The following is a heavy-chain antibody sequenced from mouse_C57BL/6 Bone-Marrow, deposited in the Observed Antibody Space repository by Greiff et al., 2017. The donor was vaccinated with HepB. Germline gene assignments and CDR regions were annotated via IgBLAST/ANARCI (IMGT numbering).Heavy chain of an antibody. CDR3: AIITTVDYYAMDY. CDR2: FHPYNDDT. D-gene: IGHD1-1*01. CDR1: GYTFTTYP. J-gene: IGHJ4*01. Sequence: VQLQQSGAELVKPGASVKMSCKASGYTFTTYPIEWMKQNHGKSLEWIGNFHPYNDDTKYNEKFKGKATLTVEKSSSTFYLELCRLTSDDSAVYYCAIITTVDYYAMDYWGQGTSVTVTS. V-gene: IGHV1-47*01.